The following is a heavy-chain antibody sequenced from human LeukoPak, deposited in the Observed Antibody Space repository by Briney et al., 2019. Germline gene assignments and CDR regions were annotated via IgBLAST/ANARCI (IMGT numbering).Heavy chain of an antibody. J-gene: IGHJ3*02. CDR2: IRRGANGYTT. CDR3: SRDGAAGDNSAFDI. V-gene: IGHV3-72*01. D-gene: IGHD6-25*01. CDR1: GFTLSDYI. Sequence: GGSLRLSCTGSGFTLSDYILDWVRQAPGEGLEWLGRIRRGANGYTTEYAASVIGRITISRDDSKNSLYLHMSSLRIEDTAVYHCSRDGAAGDNSAFDIWGQGTMVTVSS.